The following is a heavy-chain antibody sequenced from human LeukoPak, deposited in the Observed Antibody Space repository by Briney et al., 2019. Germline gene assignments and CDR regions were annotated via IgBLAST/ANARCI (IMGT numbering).Heavy chain of an antibody. J-gene: IGHJ4*02. Sequence: GGSLRLSCAASGFTFSSYWMSWVRQAPGKGLEWVANIKQDGSEKYYVDSVKGRFTISRDNAKNSLYLQMNSLRAEDTAVYCCARDQDGDYQSFDYWGQGTLVTVSS. V-gene: IGHV3-7*01. CDR1: GFTFSSYW. D-gene: IGHD4-17*01. CDR3: ARDQDGDYQSFDY. CDR2: IKQDGSEK.